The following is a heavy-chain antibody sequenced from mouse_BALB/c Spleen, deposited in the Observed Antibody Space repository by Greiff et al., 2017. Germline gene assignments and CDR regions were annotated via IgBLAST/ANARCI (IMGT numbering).Heavy chain of an antibody. CDR3: TRRGSTMITTGFAY. CDR1: GYTFTSYW. CDR2: IYPGSGST. Sequence: LQQPGSELVRPGASVKLSCKASGYTFTSYWMHWVKQRPGQGLEWIGNIYPGSGSTNYDEKFKSKATLTVDTSSSTAYMQLSSLTSEDSAVYYCTRRGSTMITTGFAYWGQGTLVTVSA. J-gene: IGHJ3*01. D-gene: IGHD2-4*01. V-gene: IGHV1S22*01.